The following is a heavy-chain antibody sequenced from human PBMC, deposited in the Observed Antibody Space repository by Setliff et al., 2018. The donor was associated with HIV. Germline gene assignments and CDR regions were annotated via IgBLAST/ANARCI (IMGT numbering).Heavy chain of an antibody. Sequence: ASVKVSCKASGYTFTDYYMHWVQQAPGKGLEWMGRVDPEDGETIYAEKFQGRVTMTADTSTNTAYMELNSLRSEDTAVYYCGTVRIAVPDDFDFWGQRTLVTVSS. CDR2: VDPEDGET. V-gene: IGHV1-69-2*01. CDR3: GTVRIAVPDDFDF. D-gene: IGHD6-19*01. J-gene: IGHJ4*02. CDR1: GYTFTDYY.